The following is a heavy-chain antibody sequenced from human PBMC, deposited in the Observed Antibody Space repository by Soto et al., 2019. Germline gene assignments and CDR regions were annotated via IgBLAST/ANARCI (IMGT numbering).Heavy chain of an antibody. CDR2: INPNSGGT. Sequence: ASVKVSCKASGYTFTGYYMHWVRQAPGQGLEWMGWINPNSGGTNYAQKFQGWVTMTRDTSISTAYMELSRLRSDDTAVYYCARDREVRGVIYNHYYGLDVWGQGTTVTVSS. D-gene: IGHD3-10*01. V-gene: IGHV1-2*04. CDR1: GYTFTGYY. CDR3: ARDREVRGVIYNHYYGLDV. J-gene: IGHJ6*02.